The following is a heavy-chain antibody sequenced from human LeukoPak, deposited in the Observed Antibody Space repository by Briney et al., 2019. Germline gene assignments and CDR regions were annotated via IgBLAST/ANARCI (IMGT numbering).Heavy chain of an antibody. CDR3: AKGSAYYDILTGSDY. J-gene: IGHJ4*02. V-gene: IGHV3-23*01. CDR2: LSGSGGST. CDR1: GFTFSSYN. Sequence: GGSLRLSCAGSGFTFSSYNMNWVRQAPGKGLEWVSALSGSGGSTYYADSVKGRFTISRDNSKNTLYLQMNSLRAEDTAVYYCAKGSAYYDILTGSDYWGQGTLVTVSS. D-gene: IGHD3-9*01.